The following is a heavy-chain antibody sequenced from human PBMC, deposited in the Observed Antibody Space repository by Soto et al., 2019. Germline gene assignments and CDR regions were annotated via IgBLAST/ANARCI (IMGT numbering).Heavy chain of an antibody. J-gene: IGHJ4*02. V-gene: IGHV3-66*01. D-gene: IGHD4-17*01. CDR1: GFTVTNKD. Sequence: GGSLRLSCAASGFTVTNKDMSWIRQAPGKGLEWVSIIYGGGATYYTDSVKGRFTISRDSSKNTLFLQMNNLRAEDTAIYYCAREAYGDYDFDYWGQGTLVTVSS. CDR3: AREAYGDYDFDY. CDR2: IYGGGAT.